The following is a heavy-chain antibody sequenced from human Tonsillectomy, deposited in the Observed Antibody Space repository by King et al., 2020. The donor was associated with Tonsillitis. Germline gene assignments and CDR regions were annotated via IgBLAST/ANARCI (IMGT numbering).Heavy chain of an antibody. D-gene: IGHD2-2*01. V-gene: IGHV5-51*01. J-gene: IGHJ4*02. CDR2: IYPGDSDT. CDR1: GYSFTIYW. CDR3: ARPAGYCSSTSAGCYFEY. Sequence: VQLVESGAEVKKPGESLKISCKGSGYSFTIYWIDWVRQMPGKGLEWMGIIYPGDSDTRYSPSFQGQVTFSADKSISTTYLQWRSLKASDTAMYYCARPAGYCSSTSAGCYFEYWGQGTLVTVSS.